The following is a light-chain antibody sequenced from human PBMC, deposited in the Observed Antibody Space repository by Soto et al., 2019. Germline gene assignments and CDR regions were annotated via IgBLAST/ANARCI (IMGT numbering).Light chain of an antibody. V-gene: IGLV2-14*01. CDR3: SSYTSSSTLVV. Sequence: QSALTQPASVSGSPGQSITISCTGTSSDVGGYNYVSWYQQHPGKAPKLMIYDVSNRPSGVSKRFSDSKSGNTASLTISGLQAEDEADYYCSSYTSSSTLVVFGGGTTLTV. J-gene: IGLJ2*01. CDR2: DVS. CDR1: SSDVGGYNY.